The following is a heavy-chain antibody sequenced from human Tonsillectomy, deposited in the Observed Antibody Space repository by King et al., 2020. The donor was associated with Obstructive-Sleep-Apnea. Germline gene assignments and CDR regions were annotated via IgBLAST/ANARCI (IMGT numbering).Heavy chain of an antibody. D-gene: IGHD1-14*01. CDR2: INSDGSTT. CDR3: ARDGGPAVDFDY. J-gene: IGHJ4*02. Sequence: VQLVESGGGLVQPGGSLRLSCAASGFTFSSYWMHWVRQAPGKGLVWVSRINSDGSTTTYADSVKGRFTISRDNAKNTLYLQMNSLRAEDTAVYYCARDGGPAVDFDYWGQGTLVTVSS. V-gene: IGHV3-74*01. CDR1: GFTFSSYW.